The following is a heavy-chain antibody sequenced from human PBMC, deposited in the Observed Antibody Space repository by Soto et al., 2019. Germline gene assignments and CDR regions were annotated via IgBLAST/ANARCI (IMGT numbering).Heavy chain of an antibody. Sequence: SETLSLTCTVSGFSISSGHYYLSWIRQPPGKGLEWIGYIYYSGTTYYNPSLKSRVYISVDTSKNQFSLKLSSVTAADTAVYYCARAHYESSGFFPGAFDIWGQGTMVTVSS. J-gene: IGHJ3*02. D-gene: IGHD3-22*01. CDR2: IYYSGTT. V-gene: IGHV4-30-4*01. CDR3: ARAHYESSGFFPGAFDI. CDR1: GFSISSGHYY.